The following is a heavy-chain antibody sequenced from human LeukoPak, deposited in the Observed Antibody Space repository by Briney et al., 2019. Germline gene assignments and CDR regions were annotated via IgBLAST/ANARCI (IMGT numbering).Heavy chain of an antibody. CDR3: AYGVNTIFGVVIGPFDY. J-gene: IGHJ4*02. CDR1: GFTFSSYW. V-gene: IGHV3-7*01. CDR2: IKQDGSEK. D-gene: IGHD3-3*01. Sequence: GGSLRLSCAASGFTFSSYWMSWVRQAPGKGLEGVANIKQDGSEKYYVDSVKGRFTISRDNAKNSLYLQMNSLRAEDTAVYYCAYGVNTIFGVVIGPFDYWGQGTLVTVSS.